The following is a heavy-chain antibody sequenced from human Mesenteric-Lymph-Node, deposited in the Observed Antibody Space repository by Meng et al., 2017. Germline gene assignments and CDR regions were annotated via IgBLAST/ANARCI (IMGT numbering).Heavy chain of an antibody. J-gene: IGHJ5*02. CDR2: IYYSGST. CDR1: GGSISSVGYY. Sequence: LQESGQGLVKPSQTLSLSRNVSGGSISSVGYYWSWIRPHPGKGLGWIGYIYYSGSTYYTPSLKSRVTISVDTSKNQFSLKLSSVTAADTAVYYCARGSWFDPWGQGTLVTVSS. V-gene: IGHV4-31*03. CDR3: ARGSWFDP.